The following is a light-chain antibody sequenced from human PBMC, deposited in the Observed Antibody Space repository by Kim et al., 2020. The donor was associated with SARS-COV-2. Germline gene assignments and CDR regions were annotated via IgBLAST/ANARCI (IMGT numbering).Light chain of an antibody. J-gene: IGLJ3*02. CDR1: SNNVGYQG. V-gene: IGLV10-54*01. CDR3: SAWDSSLNAWV. CDR2: RNN. Sequence: RQTATLTCTGNSNNVGYQGAAWLQQHQGHPPKLLSYRNNNRPSGISDRLSASRSGDTASLTITGLQPEDEADYYCSAWDSSLNAWVFGGGTQLTVL.